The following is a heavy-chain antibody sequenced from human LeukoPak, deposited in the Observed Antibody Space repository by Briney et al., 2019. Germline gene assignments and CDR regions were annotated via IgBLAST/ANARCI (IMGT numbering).Heavy chain of an antibody. CDR3: ATGGPRIAAAGTGHDS. D-gene: IGHD6-13*01. Sequence: ASVKVSCKVSGYTLTELSMHWVRQAPGKGRGWMGGFDPEDGETIYAQKCQGRATTTEDTSTATAYMKLSSLRCEETAVYYCATGGPRIAAAGTGHDSWGEGALVTVSS. V-gene: IGHV1-24*01. J-gene: IGHJ4*02. CDR2: FDPEDGET. CDR1: GYTLTELS.